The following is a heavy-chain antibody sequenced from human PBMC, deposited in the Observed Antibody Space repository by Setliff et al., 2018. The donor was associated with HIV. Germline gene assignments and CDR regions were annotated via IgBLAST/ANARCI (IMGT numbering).Heavy chain of an antibody. D-gene: IGHD1-26*01. Sequence: PSETLSLTCTVSGYSISSGYYWGWIRQPPGRGLEWIGSIYHSGSTYYNPSLKSRVTISVDTSKNQFSLKLSSVTAADTAVYYCARTPEPIGIVGARGIDYWGQGTLVTV. CDR1: GYSISSGYY. CDR3: ARTPEPIGIVGARGIDY. CDR2: IYHSGST. V-gene: IGHV4-38-2*02. J-gene: IGHJ4*02.